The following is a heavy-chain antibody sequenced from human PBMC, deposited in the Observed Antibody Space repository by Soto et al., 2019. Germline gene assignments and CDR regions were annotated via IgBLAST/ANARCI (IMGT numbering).Heavy chain of an antibody. CDR3: ARDRSYGRGWFDP. D-gene: IGHD5-18*01. V-gene: IGHV1-69*13. CDR1: GGTFSSYA. CDR2: IIPIFGTA. J-gene: IGHJ5*02. Sequence: SVKVSCKASGGTFSSYAISWVRQAPGQGLEWMGGIIPIFGTANYAQKFQGRVTITADESTSTAYMELSSLRSEDTAVYYCARDRSYGRGWFDPWGQGTLVTVSS.